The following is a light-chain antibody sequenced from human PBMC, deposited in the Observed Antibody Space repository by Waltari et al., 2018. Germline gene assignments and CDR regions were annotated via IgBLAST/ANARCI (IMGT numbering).Light chain of an antibody. CDR1: SSDVGTYNR. CDR3: SSYTRSSTYV. J-gene: IGLJ1*01. CDR2: EVT. V-gene: IGLV2-18*02. Sequence: QSALTQPPSVSGSPGQSVTISCTGTSSDVGTYNRVSWSQQPPGTAPKPNVYEVTNRPPGVPDRFSGSKSGNTASLTISGLQADDEADYYCSSYTRSSTYVFGTGTKVTVL.